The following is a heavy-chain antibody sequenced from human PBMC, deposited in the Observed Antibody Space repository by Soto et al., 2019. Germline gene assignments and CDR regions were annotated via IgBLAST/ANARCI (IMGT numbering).Heavy chain of an antibody. CDR3: ARDKRDLRFLEWSYYFDY. CDR2: ISTNGGST. Sequence: PGGSLRLSCSASGFTFSIYAMHWVRQAPGKGLEYVSSISTNGGSTHYADSVKGRFTISRDNSKNTQYLQMSSLRADDTAVYYCARDKRDLRFLEWSYYFDYWGQGRMVTVSS. J-gene: IGHJ4*02. CDR1: GFTFSIYA. V-gene: IGHV3-64D*06. D-gene: IGHD3-3*01.